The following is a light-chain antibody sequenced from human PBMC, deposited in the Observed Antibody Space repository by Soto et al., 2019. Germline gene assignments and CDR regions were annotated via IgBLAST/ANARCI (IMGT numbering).Light chain of an antibody. Sequence: QSVLTQPASVSGSPGQSITISCTGTSSDIGGYNYVSWYQQHPGKAPKLLIFEVTSRPSWVSNRFSGSKSANTASLTISGLQADDEADYYCSSYTSSSSYVFGTGTKVTVL. V-gene: IGLV2-14*01. J-gene: IGLJ1*01. CDR1: SSDIGGYNY. CDR3: SSYTSSSSYV. CDR2: EVT.